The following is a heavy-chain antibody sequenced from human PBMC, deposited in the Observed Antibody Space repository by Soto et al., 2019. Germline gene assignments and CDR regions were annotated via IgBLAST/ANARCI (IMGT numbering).Heavy chain of an antibody. CDR3: ARDHEGLAVAGGYYYYYGMDV. D-gene: IGHD6-19*01. CDR1: GFTFSSYG. J-gene: IGHJ6*02. CDR2: IWYDGSNK. Sequence: GGSLRLSCAASGFTFSSYGMHWVRQAPGKGLEWVAVIWYDGSNKYYADSVKGRFTISRDNSKNTLYLQMNSLRAEDTAVYYCARDHEGLAVAGGYYYYYGMDVWGQGTTVTVSS. V-gene: IGHV3-33*01.